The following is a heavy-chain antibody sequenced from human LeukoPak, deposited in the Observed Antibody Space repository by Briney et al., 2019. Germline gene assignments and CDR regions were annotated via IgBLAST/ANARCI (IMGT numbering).Heavy chain of an antibody. V-gene: IGHV1-69*13. CDR3: AGLFPPGSAFDI. CDR2: IIPIFGTA. J-gene: IGHJ3*02. CDR1: GGTFTSYA. Sequence: SVKVSCKASGGTFTSYAISWVRQAPGQGLEWMGGIIPIFGTANYAQKFQGRVTIAADESTSTAYMELSSLRSEDTAVYYCAGLFPPGSAFDIWGQGTMVTVSS. D-gene: IGHD3-10*02.